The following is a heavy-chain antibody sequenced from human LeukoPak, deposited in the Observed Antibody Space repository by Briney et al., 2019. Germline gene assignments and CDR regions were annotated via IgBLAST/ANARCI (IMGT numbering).Heavy chain of an antibody. D-gene: IGHD6-13*01. V-gene: IGHV3-23*01. CDR2: ISGSGGST. Sequence: GGSLRLSCAVSGFTVSNNYMSWVRQAPGKGLDWVSAISGSGGSTYYADSVKGRFTISRDNSKNTLYLQMNSLRAEDTAVYYCAKGLLVAAAGTGYWGQGTLVTVSS. J-gene: IGHJ4*02. CDR1: GFTVSNNY. CDR3: AKGLLVAAAGTGY.